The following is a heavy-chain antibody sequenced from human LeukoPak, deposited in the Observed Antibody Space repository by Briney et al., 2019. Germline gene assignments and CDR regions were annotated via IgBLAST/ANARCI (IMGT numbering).Heavy chain of an antibody. Sequence: SETLSLTCAVYGGSFSGYYWSWIRQPPGKGLEWIGEINHSRSTNYNPSLKSRVTISVDTSKNQFSLKLSSVTAADTAVYYCGXEGGLRYFDWLFDYFDYWGQGTLVTVSS. CDR2: INHSRST. CDR1: GGSFSGYY. J-gene: IGHJ4*02. D-gene: IGHD3-9*01. CDR3: GXEGGLRYFDWLFDYFDY. V-gene: IGHV4-34*01.